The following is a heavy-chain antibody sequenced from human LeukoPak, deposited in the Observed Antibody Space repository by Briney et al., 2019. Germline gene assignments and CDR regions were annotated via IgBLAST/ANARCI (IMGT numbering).Heavy chain of an antibody. CDR1: GGTFSSYA. CDR3: ARSSVNSSGWTDYFDY. J-gene: IGHJ4*02. Sequence: ASVKVSCKASGGTFSSYAISWVRQAPGQGLEWMGGIIPFFGIANYAKKFQGRDTITADESTSTAYMELSSLRCDDTAVYYCARSSVNSSGWTDYFDYWGQGTLVTVSS. V-gene: IGHV1-69*13. D-gene: IGHD6-19*01. CDR2: IIPFFGIA.